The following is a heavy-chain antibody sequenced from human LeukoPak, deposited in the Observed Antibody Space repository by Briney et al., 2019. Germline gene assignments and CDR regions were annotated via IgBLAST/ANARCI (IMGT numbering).Heavy chain of an antibody. J-gene: IGHJ3*02. D-gene: IGHD3-22*01. V-gene: IGHV1-69*05. Sequence: SVKVSCKASGGTFSSYAISWVRQAPGQGLEWMGGIIPIFGTANYAQKFQGSVTITTDESTSTAYMELSSLRSEDTAVYYCARSYYYDSSGYYQIWGQGTMVTVSS. CDR1: GGTFSSYA. CDR2: IIPIFGTA. CDR3: ARSYYYDSSGYYQI.